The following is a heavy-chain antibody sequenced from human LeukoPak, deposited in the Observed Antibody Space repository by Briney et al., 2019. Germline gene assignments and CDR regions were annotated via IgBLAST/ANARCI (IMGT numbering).Heavy chain of an antibody. CDR3: ATENWGKNWFDP. Sequence: ASVKVSCKVSGYTLTELSMHWVRQAPGKGLEWMGGFDPEDGETIYAQKFQGRVTMTEDTSTDTAYMELSSLRSEDTAVYYCATENWGKNWFDPWSQGTLVTVSS. J-gene: IGHJ5*02. D-gene: IGHD7-27*01. CDR1: GYTLTELS. CDR2: FDPEDGET. V-gene: IGHV1-24*01.